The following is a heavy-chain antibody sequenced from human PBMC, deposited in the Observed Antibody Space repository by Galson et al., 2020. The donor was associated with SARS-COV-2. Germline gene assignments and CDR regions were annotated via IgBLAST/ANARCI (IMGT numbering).Heavy chain of an antibody. J-gene: IGHJ3*02. CDR3: ARGRPYYYDSSGYPGLHI. CDR1: GFTFSSYG. Sequence: GGSLRLSCAASGFTFSSYGMHWVRQAPGKGLEWVAAISYDGSNKYYADSVKGRFTISRDNSKNTLYLQMNSLRAEDTAVYYCARGRPYYYDSSGYPGLHIWGQGTMVTVSS. CDR2: ISYDGSNK. V-gene: IGHV3-30*03. D-gene: IGHD3-22*01.